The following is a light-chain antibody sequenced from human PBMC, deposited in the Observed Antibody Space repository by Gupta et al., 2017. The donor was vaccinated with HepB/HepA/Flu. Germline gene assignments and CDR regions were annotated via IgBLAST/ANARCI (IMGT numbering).Light chain of an antibody. CDR2: AAA. CDR1: QSSSSY. V-gene: IGKV1-39*01. J-gene: IGKJ4*01. Sequence: IQMTQSPSSLSASVGDRVTITCRASQSSSSYLNWYQQKPGKAPKLLIFAAASLQSGVPSRFSGSGSGTDFTLTISSRQPEDFATYYCQQSYSTLALTCGGGSKVEIK. CDR3: QQSYSTLALT.